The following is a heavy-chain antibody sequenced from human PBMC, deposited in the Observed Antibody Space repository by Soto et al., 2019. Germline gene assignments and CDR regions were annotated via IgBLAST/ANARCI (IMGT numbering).Heavy chain of an antibody. V-gene: IGHV1-46*01. CDR2: INPSGGST. CDR1: GYTFTSYY. Sequence: WASVKVSFKASGYTFTSYYMHWLRQAPGQGLEWMGIINPSGGSTSYAQKFQGRVTMTRDTSTSTVYMELSSLRSEDTAVYYCARDGIIAARPGFFDYWGQGTLVTVSS. J-gene: IGHJ4*02. D-gene: IGHD6-6*01. CDR3: ARDGIIAARPGFFDY.